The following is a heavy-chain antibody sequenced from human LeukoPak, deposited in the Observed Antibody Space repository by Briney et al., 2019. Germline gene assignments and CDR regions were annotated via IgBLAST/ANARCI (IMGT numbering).Heavy chain of an antibody. D-gene: IGHD1-26*01. V-gene: IGHV1-18*01. CDR3: ARDTKRSRARWENLGFDP. CDR2: ISTYNGNT. CDR1: GYTFTIYG. Sequence: VASVSVSYKASGYTFTIYGISWVRQAPGQGLEWMGWISTYNGNTKYTQKLQGRVTMTTDTSTSTAYMELRSLRSDDTAVYYCARDTKRSRARWENLGFDPWGQGTLVTVSS. J-gene: IGHJ5*02.